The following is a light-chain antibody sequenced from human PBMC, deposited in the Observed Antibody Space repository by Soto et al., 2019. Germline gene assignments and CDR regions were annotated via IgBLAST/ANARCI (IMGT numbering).Light chain of an antibody. J-gene: IGLJ2*01. CDR1: RSDIGSKY. V-gene: IGLV1-47*01. CDR3: ASWDDSLSVPI. Sequence: QSVLTQPPSASGTPGQRVTISCSGSRSDIGSKYVYWYQQLPGMAPKLLIYRNDQRPSGVPDRISGSKSGTSASLAIIGLRSEDEADYYCASWDDSLSVPIFGGGTKLTVL. CDR2: RND.